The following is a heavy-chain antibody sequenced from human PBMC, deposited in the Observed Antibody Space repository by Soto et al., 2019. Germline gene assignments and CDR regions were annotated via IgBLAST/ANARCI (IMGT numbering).Heavy chain of an antibody. J-gene: IGHJ1*01. Sequence: GNPSLTSNVSGGSISNYYWTWVRQSPEKGLEWIGYMYYNGNINYNPSLKSRVTISIDTSKNQFSLTLKSVTAADTAVYYCASGGDLFASCGQGALVTVSS. CDR2: MYYNGNI. CDR1: GGSISNYY. V-gene: IGHV4-59*01. D-gene: IGHD3-16*01. CDR3: ASGGDLFAS.